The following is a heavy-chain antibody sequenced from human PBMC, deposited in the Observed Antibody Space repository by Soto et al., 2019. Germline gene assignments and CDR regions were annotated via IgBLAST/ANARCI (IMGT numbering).Heavy chain of an antibody. CDR2: IFISGST. J-gene: IGHJ5*02. CDR1: GGSISSSSYY. CDR3: ARQAMVRGLTGWFDP. Sequence: QLQLQESGPGLVKPSETLSLTCTVSGGSISSSSYYWGWIRQPPGKGLEWIGSIFISGSTYYNPSLKSRVTISVDTSKNQFSLKLSSVTAADTALYYCARQAMVRGLTGWFDPWGQGTLVTVSS. V-gene: IGHV4-39*01. D-gene: IGHD3-10*01.